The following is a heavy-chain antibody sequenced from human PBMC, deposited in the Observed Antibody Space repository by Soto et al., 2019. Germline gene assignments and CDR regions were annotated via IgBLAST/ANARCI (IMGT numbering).Heavy chain of an antibody. D-gene: IGHD3-16*02. CDR3: ARDPYYDYIWGSYRSRFGAFDI. CDR2: IWYDGSNK. V-gene: IGHV3-33*01. CDR1: GFTFSSYG. Sequence: GGSLRLSCAASGFTFSSYGMHWVRQAPGKGLEWVAVIWYDGSNKYYADSVKGRFTISRDNSKNTLYLQMNSLRAEDTAVYYCARDPYYDYIWGSYRSRFGAFDIWGQGTMVTVSS. J-gene: IGHJ3*02.